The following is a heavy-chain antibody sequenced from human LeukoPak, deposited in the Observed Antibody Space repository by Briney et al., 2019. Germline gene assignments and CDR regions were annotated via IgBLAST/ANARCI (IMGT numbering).Heavy chain of an antibody. CDR3: ARAYYYDSSGHYLWDY. D-gene: IGHD3-22*01. CDR2: ISGSAAST. Sequence: GGSLRLSCAASGITFSTYAMNWVRQAPGKGLEWVSVISGSAASTSYADSVKGRFTISRDNSKNTLYLQMNSLRAEDTAVYYCARAYYYDSSGHYLWDYWGQGTLVTVSS. V-gene: IGHV3-23*01. J-gene: IGHJ4*02. CDR1: GITFSTYA.